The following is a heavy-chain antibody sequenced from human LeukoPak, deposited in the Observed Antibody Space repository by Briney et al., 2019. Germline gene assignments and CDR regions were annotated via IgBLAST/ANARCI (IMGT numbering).Heavy chain of an antibody. CDR2: IYYSGST. V-gene: IGHV4-59*08. CDR1: GGSISSYY. D-gene: IGHD5-12*01. Sequence: SETLSLTCTVSGGSISSYYWSWIRQPPGKGLEWIGYIYYSGSTNYNPSLESRVTISVDTSKNQFSLKLSSVTAADTAVYYCARSRIVATDDAFDIWGQGTMVTVSS. J-gene: IGHJ3*02. CDR3: ARSRIVATDDAFDI.